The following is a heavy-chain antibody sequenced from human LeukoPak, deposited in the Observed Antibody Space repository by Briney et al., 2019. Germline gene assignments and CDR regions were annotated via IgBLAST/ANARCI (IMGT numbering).Heavy chain of an antibody. CDR1: GGTFSSYA. J-gene: IGHJ3*02. CDR3: ARVTTIFGVVKRRLNAFDI. Sequence: ASVKVSCKASGGTFSSYAISWVRQAPGQGLEWMGRIIPTLEIANYAQKFQGRVTLTADKSTTTAYMELSSLRSEDTAVYYRARVTTIFGVVKRRLNAFDIWGQGTMVTVSS. CDR2: IIPTLEIA. D-gene: IGHD3-3*01. V-gene: IGHV1-69*04.